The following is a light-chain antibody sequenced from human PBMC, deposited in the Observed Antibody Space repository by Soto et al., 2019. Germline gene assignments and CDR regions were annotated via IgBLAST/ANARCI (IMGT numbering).Light chain of an antibody. Sequence: VISMTQPPSLLSSSPGDRVTISCRMSQCISSYLAWYQQKPGQAPELLIYAASTLQSGVPSRLRGSGSGTDFTLTFSCLRLLVFAIYYCPQYYSFRTTFGG. CDR1: QCISSY. V-gene: IGKV1D-8*01. CDR2: AAS. CDR3: PQYYSFRTT. J-gene: IGKJ4*02.